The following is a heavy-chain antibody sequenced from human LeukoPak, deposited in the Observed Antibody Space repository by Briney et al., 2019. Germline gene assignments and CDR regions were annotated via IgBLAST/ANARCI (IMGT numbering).Heavy chain of an antibody. CDR2: VFYSGTT. CDR1: GGSISSGSYY. Sequence: TSETLSLTCTVSGGSISSGSYYWGWIRQPPGKGLEWLGTVFYSGTTYYNPSLKSRVTISIDTSKNQFSLKLSSVTAADTAVYYCARDAFPSSYWGQGTLVTVSS. V-gene: IGHV4-39*07. CDR3: ARDAFPSSY. D-gene: IGHD6-13*01. J-gene: IGHJ4*02.